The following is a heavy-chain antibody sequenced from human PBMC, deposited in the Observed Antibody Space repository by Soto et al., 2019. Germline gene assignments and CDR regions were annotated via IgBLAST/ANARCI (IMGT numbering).Heavy chain of an antibody. CDR1: GYTFTSYG. CDR2: ISAYNGNT. CDR3: ARGYYDFWSGSFGGHFYYMDV. V-gene: IGHV1-18*01. J-gene: IGHJ6*03. D-gene: IGHD3-3*01. Sequence: ASVKVSCKASGYTFTSYGISWVRQAPGQGLEWMGWISAYNGNTNYAQKLQGRVTMTTDTSTSTAYMEPRSLRSDDTAVYYCARGYYDFWSGSFGGHFYYMDVWGKGTTVTVSS.